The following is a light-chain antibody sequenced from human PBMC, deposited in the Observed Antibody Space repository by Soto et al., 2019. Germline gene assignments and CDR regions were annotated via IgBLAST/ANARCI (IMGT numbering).Light chain of an antibody. J-gene: IGKJ4*01. V-gene: IGKV1-12*01. Sequence: DIQMTQSPSSVSASVGDRVTITCRASQGISNWLAWYQQQPGKAPKLLISSAYTLQSGVPSRFSGGGSGTHFTLIISSLQPEDFATYYCQQTNTFLPLTVGGGTKVDIK. CDR2: SAY. CDR1: QGISNW. CDR3: QQTNTFLPLT.